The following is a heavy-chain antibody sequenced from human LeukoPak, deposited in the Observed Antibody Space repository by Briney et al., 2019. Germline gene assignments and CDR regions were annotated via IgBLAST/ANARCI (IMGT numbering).Heavy chain of an antibody. D-gene: IGHD3-3*01. CDR1: GGTFSSYA. CDR2: ISAYNGNT. Sequence: GASVKVSCKASGGTFSSYAISWVRQAPGQGLEWMGWISAYNGNTNYAQKLQGRVTMTTDTSTSTAYMELRSLRSDDTAVYYCARKLGGLEWLDSVDWFDPWGQGTLVTVSS. CDR3: ARKLGGLEWLDSVDWFDP. V-gene: IGHV1-18*01. J-gene: IGHJ5*02.